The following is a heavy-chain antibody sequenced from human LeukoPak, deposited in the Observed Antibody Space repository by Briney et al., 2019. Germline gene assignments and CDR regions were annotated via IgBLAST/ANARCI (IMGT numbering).Heavy chain of an antibody. V-gene: IGHV1-69*04. Sequence: SVKVSCKASGGTFSSYAISWVRQAPGQGLEWMGRIIPILGIANYAQKFQGRVTITADKSTCTAYMELSSLRSEDTAVYYCARVPDYYDSSGYSLGYWGQGTLVTVSS. CDR1: GGTFSSYA. J-gene: IGHJ4*02. CDR3: ARVPDYYDSSGYSLGY. CDR2: IIPILGIA. D-gene: IGHD3-22*01.